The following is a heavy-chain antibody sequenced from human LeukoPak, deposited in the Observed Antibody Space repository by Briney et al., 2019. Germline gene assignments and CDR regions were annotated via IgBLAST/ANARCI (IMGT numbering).Heavy chain of an antibody. D-gene: IGHD3-10*01. Sequence: GGSLRLSCVASGFTFSSYEVNWVRQAPGKGLEWVSYISSSGSIIYYADSVKGRFTISRDNAKNSLYLQMNSLRAEDTAVYYCARVTGVVRGSSDYWGQGTLVTVSS. CDR3: ARVTGVVRGSSDY. CDR1: GFTFSSYE. V-gene: IGHV3-48*03. CDR2: ISSSGSII. J-gene: IGHJ4*02.